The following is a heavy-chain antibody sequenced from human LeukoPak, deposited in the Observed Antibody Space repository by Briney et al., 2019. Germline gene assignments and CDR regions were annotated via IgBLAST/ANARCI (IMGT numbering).Heavy chain of an antibody. CDR2: IYPGDSDT. V-gene: IGHV5-51*01. D-gene: IGHD2-15*01. J-gene: IGHJ4*02. CDR3: ARLDYYCSGGSCYLGLFDY. Sequence: GESLKISCKGSGYSFTSYWIGWVRQMPGKGLEWMGIIYPGDSDTRYSPSFQGQVTISADKSISTAYLQWSSLKASDTAMYYCARLDYYCSGGSCYLGLFDYWGQGTLVTVSS. CDR1: GYSFTSYW.